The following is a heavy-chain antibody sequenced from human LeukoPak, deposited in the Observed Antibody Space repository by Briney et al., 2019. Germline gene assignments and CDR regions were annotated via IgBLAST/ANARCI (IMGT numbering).Heavy chain of an antibody. CDR2: INAGNGNT. D-gene: IGHD3-10*01. CDR1: GYTFTSHA. Sequence: GASVKVSCKASGYTFTSHAMHWVRQAPGQRLEWMGWINAGNGNTKYSQKFQGRVTITRDTSASTAYMELSSLRSEDTAVYYCARVFYGSGSYYNYFDYWGQGTLVTVSS. V-gene: IGHV1-3*01. J-gene: IGHJ4*02. CDR3: ARVFYGSGSYYNYFDY.